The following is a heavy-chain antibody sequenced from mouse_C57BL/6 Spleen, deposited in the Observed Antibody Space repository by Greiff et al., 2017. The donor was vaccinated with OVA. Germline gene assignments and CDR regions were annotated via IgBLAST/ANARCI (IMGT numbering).Heavy chain of an antibody. CDR1: GFTFTDYY. Sequence: EVMLVESGGGLVQPGGSLSLSCAASGFTFTDYYMSWVRQPPGKALEWLGFIRNKANGYTTEYSASVKGRFTISRDNSQSILYLQMNALRAEDSATYYCARFSYGNFAYWGQGTLVTVSA. CDR2: IRNKANGYTT. CDR3: ARFSYGNFAY. D-gene: IGHD2-1*01. V-gene: IGHV7-3*01. J-gene: IGHJ3*01.